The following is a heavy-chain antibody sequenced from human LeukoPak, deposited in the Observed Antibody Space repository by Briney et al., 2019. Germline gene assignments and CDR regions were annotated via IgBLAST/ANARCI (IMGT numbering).Heavy chain of an antibody. V-gene: IGHV1-69*13. J-gene: IGHJ4*02. CDR3: ARVNYYDSSGYYN. CDR2: IIPIFGTA. D-gene: IGHD3-22*01. CDR1: GFTLTNYA. Sequence: ASVKVSCKASGFTLTNYAMDWVRQAPGQGLEWMGGIIPIFGTANYAQKFQGRVTITADESTSTAYMELSSLRSEDTAVYYCARVNYYDSSGYYNWGQGTLVTVSS.